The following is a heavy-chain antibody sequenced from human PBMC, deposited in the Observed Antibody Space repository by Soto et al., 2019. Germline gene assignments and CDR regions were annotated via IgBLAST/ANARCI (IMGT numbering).Heavy chain of an antibody. J-gene: IGHJ2*01. Sequence: EVQLVESGGGLVKPGGSLRLSCAASGFTFSSYSMNWVRQAPGKGLEWVSSISSSSSYIYYADSVKGRFTISRDNAKNSLYLKMNSLRAEDTAVYYCARERDIPELYFDLWGRGTLVTVSS. CDR1: GFTFSSYS. CDR2: ISSSSSYI. CDR3: ARERDIPELYFDL. V-gene: IGHV3-21*01. D-gene: IGHD1-7*01.